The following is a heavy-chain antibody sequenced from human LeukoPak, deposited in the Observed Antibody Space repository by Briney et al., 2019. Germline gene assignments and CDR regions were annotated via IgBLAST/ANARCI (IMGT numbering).Heavy chain of an antibody. CDR3: ARHRPTVDYYYNYYMHV. CDR2: IYYSGST. CDR1: GGSISSSSYY. D-gene: IGHD4-11*01. V-gene: IGHV4-39*01. Sequence: PSETLSLTCTVSGGSISSSSYYWGWIRQAPGKGLEWIGSIYYSGSTYYNPSLKSRVTISVGTSKNQFSLKLSSVTAADTAVYYCARHRPTVDYYYNYYMHVWGKGTTVTVSS. J-gene: IGHJ6*03.